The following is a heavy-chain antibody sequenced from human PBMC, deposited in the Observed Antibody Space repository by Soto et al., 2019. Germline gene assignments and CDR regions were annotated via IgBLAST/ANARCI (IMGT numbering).Heavy chain of an antibody. V-gene: IGHV3-15*07. CDR3: SRNSYVDLKLVHFDD. Sequence: GGSLRLSCAPSGFTFTTAWINWVRQAPGKGLEWVGRIKSKTDGGTPDFSAPVRGRFAISREDPTTMVCVEMDSLKTADSAVYHCSRNSYVDLKLVHFDDWGLGTLVTVSS. D-gene: IGHD3-10*02. J-gene: IGHJ4*01. CDR2: IKSKTDGGTP. CDR1: GFTFTTAW.